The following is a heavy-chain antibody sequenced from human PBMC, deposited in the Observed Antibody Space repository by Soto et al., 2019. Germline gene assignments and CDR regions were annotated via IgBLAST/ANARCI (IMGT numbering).Heavy chain of an antibody. D-gene: IGHD2-2*01. J-gene: IGHJ6*03. CDR1: GFTFSSYG. CDR2: ISSSSSYI. CDR3: ARDRGYCSSTSCLFYYMDV. V-gene: IGHV3-21*01. Sequence: GGSLRLSCAASGFTFSSYGMNWVRQAPGKGLEWVSSISSSSSYIYYADSVKGRFTISRDNAKNSLYLQMNSLRAEDTAVYYCARDRGYCSSTSCLFYYMDVWGKGTTVTVSS.